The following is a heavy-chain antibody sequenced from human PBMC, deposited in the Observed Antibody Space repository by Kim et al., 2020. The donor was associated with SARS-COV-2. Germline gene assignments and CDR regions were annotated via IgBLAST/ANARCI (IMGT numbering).Heavy chain of an antibody. CDR1: GYSFTSYW. V-gene: IGHV5-51*01. CDR2: IYTGDSDT. Sequence: GESLKISCTGSGYSFTSYWIGWVRQMPGKGLEWMGIIYTGDSDTRYSPSFQGHVTISADKSISTAYLQWSSLKASDTAMYYCATVPIEPQHGPYFYYYGMDVWGQGATVTVSS. J-gene: IGHJ6*01. CDR3: ATVPIEPQHGPYFYYYGMDV. D-gene: IGHD2-2*01.